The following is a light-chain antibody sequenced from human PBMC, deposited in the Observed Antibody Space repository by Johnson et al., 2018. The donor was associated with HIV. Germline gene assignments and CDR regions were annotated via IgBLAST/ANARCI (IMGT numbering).Light chain of an antibody. J-gene: IGLJ1*01. CDR2: ENN. V-gene: IGLV1-51*02. Sequence: QSVLTQPPSVSAAPGQKVTVSCSGSSSNIGNNYVSWYQQLPGTAPKLLIYENNKRPSGIPDRFSGSKSGTSATLGITGLQTGDEADYYCGTWDTSLCATFGTGTKVTVL. CDR3: GTWDTSLCAT. CDR1: SSNIGNNY.